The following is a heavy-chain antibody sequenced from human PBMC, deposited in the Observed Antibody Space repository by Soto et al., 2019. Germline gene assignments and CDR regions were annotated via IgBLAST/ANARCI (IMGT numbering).Heavy chain of an antibody. CDR1: GFTFSSYA. Sequence: PGGSLRLSCAASGFTFSSYAMSWVRQAPGKGLEWVSAISGSGGSTYYADSVKGRFTISRDNSKNTLYLQMNSLKTEDTAVYYCATDAPTSKWDTGHFDHWGQGTLVTVSS. J-gene: IGHJ4*02. CDR2: ISGSGGST. V-gene: IGHV3-23*01. D-gene: IGHD1-26*01. CDR3: ATDAPTSKWDTGHFDH.